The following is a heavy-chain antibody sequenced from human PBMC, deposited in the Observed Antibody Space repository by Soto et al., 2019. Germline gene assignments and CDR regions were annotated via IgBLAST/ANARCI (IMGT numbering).Heavy chain of an antibody. J-gene: IGHJ6*02. Sequence: GESLKISCKGSGYRFPSYWIGWVRQMPEKGLEWMGIIYPGDSDTRYSPSFQGQVTISADKSISTAYLQWSSLKASDTAMYYCARLGGESCSRSSCYDYYYYEMDVWGQGTTVTVSS. CDR2: IYPGDSDT. CDR1: GYRFPSYW. V-gene: IGHV5-51*01. D-gene: IGHD2-2*01. CDR3: ARLGGESCSRSSCYDYYYYEMDV.